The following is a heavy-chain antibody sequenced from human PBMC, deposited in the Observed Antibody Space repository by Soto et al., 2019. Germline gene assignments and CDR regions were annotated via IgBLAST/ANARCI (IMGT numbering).Heavy chain of an antibody. CDR3: ARIGFDGH. CDR2: ISVYNDNT. J-gene: IGHJ1*01. D-gene: IGHD3-9*01. V-gene: IGHV1-18*01. CDR1: GYTFTSYG. Sequence: QVQLVQSGSEIKKPGASVKVSCKAFGYTFTSYGIDLVRQAPGQGLEWMGWISVYNDNTNYAQKFQGRVTMTKETSASTAYMELRSLKSDDTAVYCCARIGFDGHWGQGTLVTVSS.